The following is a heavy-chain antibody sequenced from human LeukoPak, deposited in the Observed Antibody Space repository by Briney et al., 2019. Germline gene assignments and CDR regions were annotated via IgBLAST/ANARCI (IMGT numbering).Heavy chain of an antibody. CDR2: IYSSGST. J-gene: IGHJ4*02. D-gene: IGHD5-24*01. Sequence: PSETLSLTCTVSGASMSSFYWSWIRQYPGKGLEWIGYIYSSGSTNYNPSLKSRVTISVDTSKSQFSLKLSSVTAADTAVYFCSREGRWLQLGFDYWGRGTLVTVSS. CDR1: GASMSSFY. CDR3: SREGRWLQLGFDY. V-gene: IGHV4-59*01.